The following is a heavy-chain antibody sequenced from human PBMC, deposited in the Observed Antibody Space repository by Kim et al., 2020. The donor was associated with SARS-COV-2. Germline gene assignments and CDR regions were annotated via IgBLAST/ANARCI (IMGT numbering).Heavy chain of an antibody. CDR3: ARDTYYYDSSGYYDY. V-gene: IGHV4-39*07. J-gene: IGHJ4*02. D-gene: IGHD3-22*01. Sequence: QTLKSRVTISADTSQNQFSLKLSSVTAADTAVYYCARDTYYYDSSGYYDYWGQGTLVTVSS.